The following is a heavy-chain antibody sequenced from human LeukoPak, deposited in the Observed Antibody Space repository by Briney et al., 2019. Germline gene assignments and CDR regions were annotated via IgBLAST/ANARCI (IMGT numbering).Heavy chain of an antibody. D-gene: IGHD1-1*01. Sequence: GGSLRLSCAASASTFSSYGMSSVRLAPGKGLEWVSAVGGSGVGTYYADSVKGRFTVSRDNSKNTLYLQMNSLRAEDTAVYFCAITKTGDPTCFNYWGQGTLVTVSS. J-gene: IGHJ4*02. CDR2: VGGSGVGT. CDR1: ASTFSSYG. CDR3: AITKTGDPTCFNY. V-gene: IGHV3-23*01.